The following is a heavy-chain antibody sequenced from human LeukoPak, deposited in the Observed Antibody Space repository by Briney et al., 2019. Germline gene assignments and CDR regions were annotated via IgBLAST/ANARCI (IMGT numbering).Heavy chain of an antibody. D-gene: IGHD6-13*01. CDR1: GGSISSGDYY. J-gene: IGHJ4*02. V-gene: IGHV4-30-4*01. CDR3: ARDAVGSSWHHGIDY. Sequence: PSETLSLTCTVSGGSISSGDYYWSWIRQPPGKGLEWIGYIYYSGSTYYNPPLKSRVTISVDTSKNQFSLKLSSVTAADTAVYYCARDAVGSSWHHGIDYWGQGTLVTVSS. CDR2: IYYSGST.